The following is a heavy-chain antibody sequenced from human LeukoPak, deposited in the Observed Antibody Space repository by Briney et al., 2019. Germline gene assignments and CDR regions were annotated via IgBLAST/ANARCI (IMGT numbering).Heavy chain of an antibody. CDR1: GITLSNYG. V-gene: IGHV3-23*01. CDR2: LSGSGGGT. D-gene: IGHD3-10*01. J-gene: IGHJ4*02. CDR3: AKRGVVIRVFLVGFHKEAYYFDS. Sequence: GSLRLSCAVSGITLSNYGMSWVCQTPGKGLEWVAGLSGSGGGTNYADSVQGRFTISRDNPKNTLYLQMNSLRAEDTAVYFCAKRGVVIRVFLVGFHKEAYYFDSWGQGALVTASS.